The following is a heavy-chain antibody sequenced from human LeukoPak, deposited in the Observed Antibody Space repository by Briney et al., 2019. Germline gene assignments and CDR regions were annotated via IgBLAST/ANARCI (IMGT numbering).Heavy chain of an antibody. CDR1: GYTFTNYD. CDR2: MNPDTGNT. V-gene: IGHV1-8*01. CDR3: ARSPNRYYDIWTGYYNIWFDP. D-gene: IGHD3-9*01. Sequence: ASVKVSCKASGYTFTNYDINWVRQATGQGLEWLGWMNPDTGNTGSAQKFQGRVTMTRNTSISTAYMELSSLRSDDTAVYYCARSPNRYYDIWTGYYNIWFDPWRQGTLVTVSS. J-gene: IGHJ5*02.